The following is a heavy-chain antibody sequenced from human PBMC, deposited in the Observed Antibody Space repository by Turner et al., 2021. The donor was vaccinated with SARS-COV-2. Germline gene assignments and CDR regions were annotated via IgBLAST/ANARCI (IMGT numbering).Heavy chain of an antibody. J-gene: IGHJ4*02. CDR3: ASEAVVYFDTSGYYWDY. CDR1: GGSISSSSYY. Sequence: QLQLQASGPGRVKPSETPSRTCTGSGGSISSSSYYWGWLRQHPGKGLEWIGNVYCSGSTYYNPSLKSRVTVSVAASKTHFSLKLSSVTAADTAVYYCASEAVVYFDTSGYYWDYWGQGTLVTVSS. D-gene: IGHD3-22*01. V-gene: IGHV4-39*02. CDR2: VYCSGST.